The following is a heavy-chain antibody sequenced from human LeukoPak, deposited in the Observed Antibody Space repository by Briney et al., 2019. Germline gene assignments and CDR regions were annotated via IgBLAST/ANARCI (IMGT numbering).Heavy chain of an antibody. V-gene: IGHV3-21*01. Sequence: GGSLRLSCAASGFTFSSYSMNWVRQAPGKGLEWVSSISSSSSYIYYADSVKGRFTISRDNSKNTLYLQMNSLRAEDTAVYFCAKDPYYYDSTGGGFDYWGQGTLVTVSS. CDR2: ISSSSSYI. D-gene: IGHD3-22*01. CDR3: AKDPYYYDSTGGGFDY. CDR1: GFTFSSYS. J-gene: IGHJ4*02.